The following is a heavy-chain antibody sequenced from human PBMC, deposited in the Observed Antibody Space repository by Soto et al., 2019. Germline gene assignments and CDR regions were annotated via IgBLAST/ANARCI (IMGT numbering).Heavy chain of an antibody. CDR2: IIPILGIA. V-gene: IGHV1-69*02. Sequence: SVKVSCKASGGTFSSYTISWVRQAPGQGLEWMGRIIPILGIANYAQKFQGRVTITADKSTSTAYMELSSLRSEDTAVYYCAGPRISLAGSYYYYYGMDVWGQGTTVTVS. J-gene: IGHJ6*02. D-gene: IGHD2-15*01. CDR1: GGTFSSYT. CDR3: AGPRISLAGSYYYYYGMDV.